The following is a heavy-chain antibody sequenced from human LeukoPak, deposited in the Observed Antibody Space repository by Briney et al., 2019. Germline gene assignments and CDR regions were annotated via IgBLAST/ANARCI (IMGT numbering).Heavy chain of an antibody. CDR3: ARQNAIAAAPHDY. CDR2: IYYSGST. D-gene: IGHD6-13*01. Sequence: SETLSLTCTVSGDFISSGDHYWNWIRQPPGKGLEWIGYIYYSGSTNYNPSLKSRVTISVDTSKNQFSLKLSSVTAADTAVYYCARQNAIAAAPHDYWGQGTLVTVSS. J-gene: IGHJ4*02. V-gene: IGHV4-61*08. CDR1: GDFISSGDHY.